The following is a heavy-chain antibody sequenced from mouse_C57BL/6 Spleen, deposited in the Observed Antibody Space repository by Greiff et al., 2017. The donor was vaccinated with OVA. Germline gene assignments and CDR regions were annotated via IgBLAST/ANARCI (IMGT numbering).Heavy chain of an antibody. V-gene: IGHV1-26*01. Sequence: VQLQQSGPELVKPGASVKISCKASGYTFTDYYMNWVKQSHGKSLEWIGDINPNNGGTSYNQEFKGKATLTVDKSSSTAYMELRSLTSEDSAVYYCARSEGYYAMDYWGQGTSVTVSS. CDR3: ARSEGYYAMDY. CDR2: INPNNGGT. J-gene: IGHJ4*01. CDR1: GYTFTDYY.